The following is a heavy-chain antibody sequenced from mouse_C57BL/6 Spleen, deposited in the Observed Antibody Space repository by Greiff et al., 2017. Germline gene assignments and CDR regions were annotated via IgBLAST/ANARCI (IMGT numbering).Heavy chain of an antibody. Sequence: VKLQESGAELVKPGASVKISCKASGYAFSSYWMNWVKQRPGKGLEWIGQIYPGDGDTNYNGKFKGKATLTADKSSSTAYMQLSSLTSEGSAVYFCARFLYGSSPYYAMDYWGQGTSVTVSS. CDR2: IYPGDGDT. J-gene: IGHJ4*01. CDR3: ARFLYGSSPYYAMDY. D-gene: IGHD1-1*01. V-gene: IGHV1-80*01. CDR1: GYAFSSYW.